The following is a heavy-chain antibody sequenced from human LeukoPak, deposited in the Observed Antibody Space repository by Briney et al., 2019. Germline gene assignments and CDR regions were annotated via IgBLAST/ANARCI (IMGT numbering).Heavy chain of an antibody. CDR1: GYTFTSYG. Sequence: ASVKVSCKASGYTFTSYGISWVRQAPGQGLEWMGWISAYSGNTNYAQKLQGRVTMTTDTSTSTAYMELRSLRSDDTAVYYCARAGRSSTSAYDDYWGQGTLVTVSS. CDR2: ISAYSGNT. CDR3: ARAGRSSTSAYDDY. D-gene: IGHD2-2*01. J-gene: IGHJ4*02. V-gene: IGHV1-18*04.